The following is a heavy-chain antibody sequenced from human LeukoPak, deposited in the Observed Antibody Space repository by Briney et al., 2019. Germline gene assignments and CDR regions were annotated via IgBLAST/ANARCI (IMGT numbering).Heavy chain of an antibody. Sequence: ASVKVSSKACGGSFSSEAISWVRQAPGQGLEWMGGIIPIFGTANYARKFQGRVTITTDESTSTAYMEVSSLRSEDTAVYYCGRKAGDCGGGSCYSIDYWGQGNLVTVSS. CDR3: GRKAGDCGGGSCYSIDY. D-gene: IGHD2-15*01. CDR2: IIPIFGTA. CDR1: GGSFSSEA. J-gene: IGHJ4*02. V-gene: IGHV1-69*05.